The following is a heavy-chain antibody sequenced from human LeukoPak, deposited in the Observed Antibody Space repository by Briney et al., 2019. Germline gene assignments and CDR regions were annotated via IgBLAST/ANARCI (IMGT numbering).Heavy chain of an antibody. CDR3: GRQDKNSAAIDY. CDR1: GYTFTGYY. CDR2: ISPNSDDK. D-gene: IGHD2-21*01. Sequence: ASVKVSCKASGYTFTGYYMHWVRQAPGQGREWMGWISPNSDDKKYAQRFQGRVTMTRDTSISTAYMELSRLRSDDTAVYYCGRQDKNSAAIDYWGQGTLVTVSS. V-gene: IGHV1-2*02. J-gene: IGHJ4*02.